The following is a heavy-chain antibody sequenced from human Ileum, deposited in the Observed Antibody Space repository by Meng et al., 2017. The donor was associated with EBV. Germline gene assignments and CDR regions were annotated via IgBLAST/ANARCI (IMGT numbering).Heavy chain of an antibody. CDR2: TSHSGST. J-gene: IGHJ4*02. CDR3: ASSDYYRSDY. V-gene: IGHV4-4*02. D-gene: IGHD3-22*01. Sequence: QVQLQESGPGMLKPSETLSLTFAVSGGSISRSDWWSWVRQPPGKGLEWIGETSHSGSTNYSPSLKSRVTISLDKSKNQLSLKLNSVTAADTAVYYCASSDYYRSDYWGQGTLVTVSS. CDR1: GGSISRSDW.